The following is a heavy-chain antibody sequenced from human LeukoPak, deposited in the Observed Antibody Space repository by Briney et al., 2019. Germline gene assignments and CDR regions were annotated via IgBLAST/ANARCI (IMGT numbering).Heavy chain of an antibody. CDR1: GFIFSDYY. CDR2: ISSSGSTI. Sequence: GGSLRLSCAASGFIFSDYYMSWIRQAPGKGLEWVSYISSSGSTIYYADSVKGRFTISRDNAKNSLYLQMNSLRAEDTAVYYCAKDPGFSYCSGGSCFFDYWGQGTLVTVSS. D-gene: IGHD2-15*01. CDR3: AKDPGFSYCSGGSCFFDY. J-gene: IGHJ4*02. V-gene: IGHV3-11*01.